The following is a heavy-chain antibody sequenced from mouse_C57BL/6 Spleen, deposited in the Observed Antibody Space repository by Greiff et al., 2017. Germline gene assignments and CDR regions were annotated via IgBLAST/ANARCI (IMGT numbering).Heavy chain of an antibody. J-gene: IGHJ1*03. CDR2: IYPGDGDT. D-gene: IGHD2-4*01. CDR1: GYAFSSYW. V-gene: IGHV1-80*01. CDR3: ARDRLRGNCDV. Sequence: VQLQQSGAELVKPGASVKISCKASGYAFSSYWMNWVKQRPGKGLEWIGQIYPGDGDTNYNGKFKGKATLTADKSSRPAYMQLSSLTSEDSAVYFCARDRLRGNCDVWGTGTTVTVSS.